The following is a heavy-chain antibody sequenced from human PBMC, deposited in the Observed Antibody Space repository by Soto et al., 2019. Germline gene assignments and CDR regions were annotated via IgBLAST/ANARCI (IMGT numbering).Heavy chain of an antibody. CDR2: IIPIFGTA. J-gene: IGHJ3*02. Sequence: QVQLVQSGAEVKKPGSSVKVSCKASGGTFSSYAISWVRQAPGQGLEWMGGIIPIFGTANYAQKYQGRVTITADESPSTAYMELSSLRSEDTAVYYCARDDVPLRPGRFDIWGQGTMVTVSS. D-gene: IGHD3-3*01. CDR1: GGTFSSYA. V-gene: IGHV1-69*12. CDR3: ARDDVPLRPGRFDI.